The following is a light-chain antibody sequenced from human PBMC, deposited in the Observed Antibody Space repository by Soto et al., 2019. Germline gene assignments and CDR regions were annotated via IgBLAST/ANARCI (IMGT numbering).Light chain of an antibody. CDR3: SSYTASSVM. CDR2: EVN. CDR1: SSDIGTYRY. V-gene: IGLV2-14*01. Sequence: QSALTQPASVSGSPGQSITISCTGTSSDIGTYRYVSWYQQHPGTAPKLMIYEVNNRPSGISNRFSGSKSGNTASLTISGLQAEDEADYYCSSYTASSVMFGGGTKVTVL. J-gene: IGLJ3*02.